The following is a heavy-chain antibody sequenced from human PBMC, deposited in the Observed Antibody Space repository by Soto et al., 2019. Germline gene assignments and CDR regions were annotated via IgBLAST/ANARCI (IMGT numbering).Heavy chain of an antibody. CDR3: ARGVLH. CDR2: ISYSGST. CDR1: CWSISSGGYY. V-gene: IGHV4-31*03. Sequence: QVQLQESGPGLVQPSQTLSLTCTVSCWSISSGGYYWGWIRKHPGTGLVWIGHISYSGSTYYNTSLNRRVNLSVDTSRNQYYLIVNSVTDADTTVYYCARGVLHWGQGTMVTVSS. J-gene: IGHJ4*01.